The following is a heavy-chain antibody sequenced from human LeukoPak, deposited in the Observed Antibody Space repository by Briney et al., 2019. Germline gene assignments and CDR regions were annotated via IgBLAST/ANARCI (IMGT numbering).Heavy chain of an antibody. D-gene: IGHD5-18*01. CDR1: GFTFSSYS. V-gene: IGHV3-21*04. Sequence: GGSLRLSCAASGFTFSSYSMNWVRQAPGKGLEWVSSTSSSSSYIYYADSVKGRFTISRDNAKNSLYLQMNSLRAEDTAVYYCAKDPDPHSYGYSYFDYWGQGTLVTVSS. J-gene: IGHJ4*02. CDR3: AKDPDPHSYGYSYFDY. CDR2: TSSSSSYI.